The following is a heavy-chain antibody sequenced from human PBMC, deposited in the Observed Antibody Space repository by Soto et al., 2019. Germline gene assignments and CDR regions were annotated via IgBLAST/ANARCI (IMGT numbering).Heavy chain of an antibody. CDR1: GYTFTSYG. J-gene: IGHJ3*02. CDR2: ISAYNGNT. D-gene: IGHD1-1*01. Sequence: GASVKVSCKASGYTFTSYGISWERQAPGQGLEWMGWISAYNGNTNYAQKLQGRVTMTTDTSTSTAYMELRSLRSDDTAVYYCARGPFELEPRANDAFDIWGQGTMVTVSS. CDR3: ARGPFELEPRANDAFDI. V-gene: IGHV1-18*01.